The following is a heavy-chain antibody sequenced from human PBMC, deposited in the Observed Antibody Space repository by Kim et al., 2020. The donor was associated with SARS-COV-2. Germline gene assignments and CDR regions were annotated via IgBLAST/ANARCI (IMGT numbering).Heavy chain of an antibody. J-gene: IGHJ4*02. CDR2: SYT. D-gene: IGHD6-19*01. CDR3: AAQQWLVDY. Sequence: SYTNYGPSFQGHVTISADKSISTAYLQWSSLKASDTAMYYCAAQQWLVDYWGQGTLVTVSS. V-gene: IGHV5-10-1*01.